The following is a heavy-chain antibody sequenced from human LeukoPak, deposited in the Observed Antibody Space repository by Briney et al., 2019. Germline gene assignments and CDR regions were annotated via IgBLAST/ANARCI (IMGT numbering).Heavy chain of an antibody. CDR1: GYTFTGYY. CDR2: INPNRGGT. D-gene: IGHD1-26*01. CDR3: AREDSGGSYCFFS. V-gene: IGHV1-2*02. Sequence: ASVRVSCKASGYTFTGYYMHWVRQAPGQGLEWMGWINPNRGGTNYAQKFQGRVTMTRDTSISTAYMELSRLRSDDTAVYYCAREDSGGSYCFFSWGQGTLVTVSS. J-gene: IGHJ5*02.